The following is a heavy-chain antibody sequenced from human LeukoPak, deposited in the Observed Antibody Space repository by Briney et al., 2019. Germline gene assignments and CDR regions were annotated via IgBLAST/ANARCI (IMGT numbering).Heavy chain of an antibody. CDR2: INPNSGGT. V-gene: IGHV1-2*02. Sequence: ASVKVSCKASGYTFTGYYMHWVRQAPGQGLEWMGWINPNSGGTNYAQKFQGRVTMTRDTSISTAYMELSRLRSDDTAVYYCARDPMVRGVIMYYFDYWGQGTLVAVSS. J-gene: IGHJ4*02. D-gene: IGHD3-10*01. CDR1: GYTFTGYY. CDR3: ARDPMVRGVIMYYFDY.